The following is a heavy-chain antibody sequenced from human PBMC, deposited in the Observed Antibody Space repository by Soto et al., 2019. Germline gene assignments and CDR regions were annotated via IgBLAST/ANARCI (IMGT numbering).Heavy chain of an antibody. CDR1: GYSFTSYR. CDR2: IYPGDSNI. J-gene: IGHJ6*02. V-gene: IGHV5-51*01. D-gene: IGHD5-12*01. CDR3: ARQALPTTSYYYGMDV. Sequence: PGESLKISCKGSGYSFTSYRIGWVRQMPGKGLEWMGSIYPGDSNIRYRPAFQGQVTISADKSISTAYLQWSRLKASDTAMYYCARQALPTTSYYYGMDVWGQGTTVTV.